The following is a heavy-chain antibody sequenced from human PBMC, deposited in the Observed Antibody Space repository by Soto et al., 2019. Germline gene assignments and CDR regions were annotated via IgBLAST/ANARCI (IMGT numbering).Heavy chain of an antibody. CDR2: INPSSGSI. CDR1: GYTFTRHY. J-gene: IGHJ4*02. CDR3: PRGLERYYFDY. D-gene: IGHD3-3*01. Sequence: QVQLVQSGAEVKKPGASVKVSCKASGYTFTRHYMHWVRQAPGQGLEWMGIINPSSGSISHAQKFQGRVTMTRDTSTSTVYMELSSLRSEDTAVYYCPRGLERYYFDYWGQGTLVTVSS. V-gene: IGHV1-46*03.